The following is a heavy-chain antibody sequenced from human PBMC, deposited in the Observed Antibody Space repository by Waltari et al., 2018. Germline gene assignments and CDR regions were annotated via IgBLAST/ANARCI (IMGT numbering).Heavy chain of an antibody. Sequence: QVQLVQSGAEVKKPGSSVKVSCKASGGTFSSYAIGWVRQAPGQGLEWMGGIIPILGIANYAQKFQGRVTITADESTSTAYMELSSLRSEDTAVYYCASTTTGDAYYFDYWGQGTLVTVSS. CDR2: IIPILGIA. D-gene: IGHD4-4*01. CDR1: GGTFSSYA. J-gene: IGHJ4*02. CDR3: ASTTTGDAYYFDY. V-gene: IGHV1-69*04.